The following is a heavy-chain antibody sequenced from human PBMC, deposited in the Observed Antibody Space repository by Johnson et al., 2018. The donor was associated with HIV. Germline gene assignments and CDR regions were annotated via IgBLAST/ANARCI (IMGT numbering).Heavy chain of an antibody. CDR2: IYSGGST. J-gene: IGHJ3*02. V-gene: IGHV3-53*01. D-gene: IGHD6-13*01. Sequence: VQLVESGGGLIQPGGSLRLSCAASGFTFDDYGMSWVRQAPGKGLEWVSVIYSGGSTYYADSVKGRFTISRDNSKNTLYLQMNSLRAEDTAVYYCAKDQWSSSWTNDAFDIWGQGTMVTVSS. CDR1: GFTFDDYG. CDR3: AKDQWSSSWTNDAFDI.